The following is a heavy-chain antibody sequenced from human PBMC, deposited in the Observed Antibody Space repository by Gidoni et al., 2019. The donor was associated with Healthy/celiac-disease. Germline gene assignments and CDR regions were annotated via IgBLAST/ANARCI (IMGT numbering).Heavy chain of an antibody. Sequence: QVQLVESGGGVVQPGGSLRLSCAASGFTFSSYGMHWVRQAPGKGLEGVAFIRYDGSIKYYADSVKGRFTISRDNSKNTLYLQMNSLRAEDTAVYYCAKAEYCGGDCSFDYWGQGTLVTVSS. CDR1: GFTFSSYG. CDR2: IRYDGSIK. D-gene: IGHD2-21*02. V-gene: IGHV3-30*02. CDR3: AKAEYCGGDCSFDY. J-gene: IGHJ4*02.